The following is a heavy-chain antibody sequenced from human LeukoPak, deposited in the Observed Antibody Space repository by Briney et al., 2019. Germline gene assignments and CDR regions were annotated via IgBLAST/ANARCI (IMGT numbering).Heavy chain of an antibody. D-gene: IGHD3-10*01. J-gene: IGHJ4*02. V-gene: IGHV3-66*01. CDR3: ARDGSGSYGN. CDR1: GFTVSSHY. CDR2: MYSSGTT. Sequence: GGSLRLSCVVSGFTVSSHYMSWVRQAPGKGLEWVSVMYSSGTTFYADSVKGRFIISRDKSKNTLYLQMNSLRVEDTAVYYCARDGSGSYGNWGQGTLVTVSS.